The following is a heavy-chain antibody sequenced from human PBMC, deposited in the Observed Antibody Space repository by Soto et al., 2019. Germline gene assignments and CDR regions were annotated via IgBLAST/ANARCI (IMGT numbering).Heavy chain of an antibody. V-gene: IGHV3-33*01. Sequence: QVQLVESGGGVVQPGRSLRLSCAASGFTFKNYGMHWVRQAPGKGLEWVAVIWYDGSNKYYVDSVKGRFTISRDNSKNTLYLEMNSLRVDDTAVYYCARDSGTGYERLDYWGQGTLVTVSS. D-gene: IGHD5-12*01. CDR2: IWYDGSNK. CDR1: GFTFKNYG. CDR3: ARDSGTGYERLDY. J-gene: IGHJ4*02.